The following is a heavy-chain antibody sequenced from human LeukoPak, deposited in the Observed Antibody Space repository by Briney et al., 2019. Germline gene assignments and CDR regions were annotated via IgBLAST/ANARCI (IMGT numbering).Heavy chain of an antibody. CDR2: INHSGST. Sequence: SETLSLTCAVYGGSFSGYYWSWIRQPPGKGLEWIGEINHSGSTNYNPSPKSRVTISVDTSKNQFSLKLSSVTAADTAVYYCARGRPGYDYVWGSYRESPPYYFDYWGQGTLVTVSS. CDR1: GGSFSGYY. V-gene: IGHV4-34*01. CDR3: ARGRPGYDYVWGSYRESPPYYFDY. D-gene: IGHD3-16*02. J-gene: IGHJ4*02.